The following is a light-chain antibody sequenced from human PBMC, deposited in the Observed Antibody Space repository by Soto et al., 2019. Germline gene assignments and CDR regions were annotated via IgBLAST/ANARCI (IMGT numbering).Light chain of an antibody. J-gene: IGKJ1*01. CDR1: QSISSY. V-gene: IGKV1-39*01. CDR2: AAS. Sequence: DIQMTQSPSSVSASVGDRVTITCRASQSISSYLNWYQQKPGKAPKLLIYAASSLQSGVPSRFSGSGSETDFTLTISSLQPEDFATYSCQQSYSTTWTFGQGTKVDI. CDR3: QQSYSTTWT.